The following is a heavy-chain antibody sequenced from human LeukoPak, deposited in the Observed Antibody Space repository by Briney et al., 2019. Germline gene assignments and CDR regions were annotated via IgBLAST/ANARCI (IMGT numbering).Heavy chain of an antibody. CDR1: GGSFSGYN. D-gene: IGHD3-9*01. CDR2: INHSGST. V-gene: IGHV4-34*01. J-gene: IGHJ5*02. CDR3: GYYNILTGYYP. Sequence: SETLSLTCAVYGGSFSGYNWGWIRQPPGKGLEWIGEINHSGSTNYNPSLKSRVTISVDTSKNHFSLRLSSVTAADTAVYYCGYYNILTGYYPWGQGTLVTVSS.